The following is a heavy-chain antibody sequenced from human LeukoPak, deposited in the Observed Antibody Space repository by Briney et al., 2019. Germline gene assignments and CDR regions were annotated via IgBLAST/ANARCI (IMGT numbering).Heavy chain of an antibody. CDR1: GFTFSNYW. CDR3: ATGGSDSSDYFFGFY. Sequence: HTGGSLRLSCAASGFTFSNYWMHSVRQAPGKGLVWVSRINNGGSRTMYADSVKGRFTISRDNARNTLYLQMNSLRAEDTAIYYCATGGSDSSDYFFGFYWGQGTLVTVSS. D-gene: IGHD3-22*01. CDR2: INNGGSRT. V-gene: IGHV3-74*03. J-gene: IGHJ4*02.